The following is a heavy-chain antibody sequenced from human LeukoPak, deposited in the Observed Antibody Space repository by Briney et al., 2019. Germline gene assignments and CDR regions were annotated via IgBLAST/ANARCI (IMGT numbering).Heavy chain of an antibody. J-gene: IGHJ4*02. Sequence: GGSLRLSCAASGFTFSSYGMHWLRQAPGKGLEWVAFIRYDGNNKYSADSVKGRFTISRDNSKNTLYLQMNSLRAEDTAFYYCAKDPGYDILTGYFDYWGQGTLVTVSS. CDR3: AKDPGYDILTGYFDY. CDR1: GFTFSSYG. CDR2: IRYDGNNK. D-gene: IGHD3-9*01. V-gene: IGHV3-30*02.